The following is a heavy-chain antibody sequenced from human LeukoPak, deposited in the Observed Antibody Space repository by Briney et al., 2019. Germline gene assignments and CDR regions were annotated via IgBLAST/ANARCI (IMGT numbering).Heavy chain of an antibody. J-gene: IGHJ4*02. CDR2: IKQDGSEK. D-gene: IGHD5-12*01. CDR1: GFTFSSYW. CDR3: ARNVDIVATIEDYFDY. Sequence: PGGSLRLSCAASGFTFSSYWMSWVRQAPGKGLEWVANIKQDGSEKYYVDSVKGRFTISRDNAKNSLYLQMNSLRAEDTAVYYCARNVDIVATIEDYFDYWGQGTLVTVSS. V-gene: IGHV3-7*01.